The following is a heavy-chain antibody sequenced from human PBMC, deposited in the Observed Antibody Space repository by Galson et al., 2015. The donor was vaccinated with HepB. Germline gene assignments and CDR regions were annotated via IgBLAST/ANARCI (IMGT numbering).Heavy chain of an antibody. D-gene: IGHD3-16*02. V-gene: IGHV3-74*01. CDR2: IHNDGNGE. J-gene: IGHJ5*02. CDR1: GFSFRSYW. Sequence: SLRLSCATSGFSFRSYWMHWVRQSPGKGPEWVARIHNDGNGEVYVDSVRGRFTISRDNAKNTLYLQMNSLRAEDTAVYYCARDGSYRLDLWGQGTLVTVSS. CDR3: ARDGSYRLDL.